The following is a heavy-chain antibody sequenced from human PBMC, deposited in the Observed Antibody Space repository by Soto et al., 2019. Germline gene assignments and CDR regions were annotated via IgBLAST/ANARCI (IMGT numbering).Heavy chain of an antibody. D-gene: IGHD3-3*01. CDR1: GGSFKSGSYS. J-gene: IGHJ4*02. Sequence: QVQLQESGPGLVKPSETLSLTCTVSGGSFKSGSYSWSWIRQPPGKGLEWIGYVYHTGRTSYNPSLKRRVSISMDTSKNQFSLNLDSVTAADTAVYFCARDFAYFDSWGQGTLVPVSS. V-gene: IGHV4-61*01. CDR3: ARDFAYFDS. CDR2: VYHTGRT.